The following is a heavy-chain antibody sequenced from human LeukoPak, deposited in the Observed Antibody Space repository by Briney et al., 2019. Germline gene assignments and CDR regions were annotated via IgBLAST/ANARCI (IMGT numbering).Heavy chain of an antibody. J-gene: IGHJ4*02. CDR2: IIPIFGTA. Sequence: SVKVSCKASGYTFTSYDINWMRQAPGQGLEWMGGIIPIFGTANYAQKFQDRVTITADESTSTAYMELSSLRSEDTAIYYCASRLYCSNTRCRNFPFAYWGQGTLVTVSS. CDR1: GYTFTSYD. D-gene: IGHD2-2*01. V-gene: IGHV1-69*13. CDR3: ASRLYCSNTRCRNFPFAY.